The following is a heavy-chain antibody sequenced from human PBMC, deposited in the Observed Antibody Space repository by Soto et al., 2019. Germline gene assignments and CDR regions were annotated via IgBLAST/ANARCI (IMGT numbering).Heavy chain of an antibody. Sequence: PGGSLRLSCAASGFTFSSYAMNWVRQAPGKGLEWVSGISGGGGSTYYADSVKGRVTISRDNSKSTLYLQMNSLRAEDTAVYYCAKVSLGATTITDYYYYGLDVWGQGTTVTVSS. CDR3: AKVSLGATTITDYYYYGLDV. CDR2: ISGGGGST. J-gene: IGHJ6*02. CDR1: GFTFSSYA. D-gene: IGHD1-26*01. V-gene: IGHV3-23*01.